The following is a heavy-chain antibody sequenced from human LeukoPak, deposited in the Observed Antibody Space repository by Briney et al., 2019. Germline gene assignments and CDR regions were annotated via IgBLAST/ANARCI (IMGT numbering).Heavy chain of an antibody. V-gene: IGHV3-7*01. CDR1: GFTFSYRW. CDR2: IKNDGAVK. Sequence: GGSLRLSCAASGFTFSYRWMTWVRQAPGKGLEWVANIKNDGAVKYYVDSVKGRFTISRDNAKNSLYLQMDSLRAEDTAVYYCARRYNWNYEFDYWGQGTQVTVSS. CDR3: ARRYNWNYEFDY. J-gene: IGHJ4*02. D-gene: IGHD1-7*01.